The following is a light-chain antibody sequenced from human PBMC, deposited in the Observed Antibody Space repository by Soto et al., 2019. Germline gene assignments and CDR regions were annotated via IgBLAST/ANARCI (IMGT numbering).Light chain of an antibody. V-gene: IGKV3-20*01. CDR2: GAS. Sequence: EIVLTQSPGTLSLSPGERATLSCRASQSVSSSYLAWYQQKPGQAPRLLIYGASSRATGIPDRFSGSGSGTDFTLTISRLEPEDFGVYYCHKYGSSPSLTFGVGTKVEIK. CDR3: HKYGSSPSLT. J-gene: IGKJ4*01. CDR1: QSVSSSY.